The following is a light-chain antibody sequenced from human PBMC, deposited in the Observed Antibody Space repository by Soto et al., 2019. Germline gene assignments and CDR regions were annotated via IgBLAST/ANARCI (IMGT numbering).Light chain of an antibody. CDR1: QSVSSN. J-gene: IGKJ2*01. CDR3: QQYNNWPNT. V-gene: IGKV3-15*01. CDR2: GAS. Sequence: EIVMTQSPATQSVSPGERATLSCRASQSVSSNLAWYQQKPGQAPRLLIYGASTRATGIPARFSGSASGTEFTLTISSLQSEDFAVYYCQQYNNWPNTFGQGTKLEIK.